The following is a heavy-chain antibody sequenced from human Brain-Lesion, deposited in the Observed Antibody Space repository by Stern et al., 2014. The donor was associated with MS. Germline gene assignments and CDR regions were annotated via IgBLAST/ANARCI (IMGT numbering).Heavy chain of an antibody. CDR2: IYYSGST. CDR1: GGSISSSTYY. Sequence: QLVESGPGLVKPSETLSLTCTVSGGSISSSTYYWAWIRQPPGKGLEWIGNIYYSGSTYYNPSLKSRVTISVDMSKTQFSLKLSSVTAADTAIYYCARHDSVPRPSQLYSARDRGPGYFDYWGQGTLVTVSS. J-gene: IGHJ4*02. V-gene: IGHV4-39*01. CDR3: ARHDSVPRPSQLYSARDRGPGYFDY. D-gene: IGHD1-26*01.